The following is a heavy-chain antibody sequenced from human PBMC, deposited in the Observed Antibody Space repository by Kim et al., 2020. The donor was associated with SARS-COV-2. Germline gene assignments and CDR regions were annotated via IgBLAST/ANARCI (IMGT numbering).Heavy chain of an antibody. J-gene: IGHJ4*02. D-gene: IGHD3-10*01. Sequence: GSTNNPPSLKSRVTLSVDTSKDQFSLRLGSVTAADTAVYYCARGAGTPDYWGQGTLVTVSS. CDR3: ARGAGTPDY. CDR2: GST. V-gene: IGHV4-34*01.